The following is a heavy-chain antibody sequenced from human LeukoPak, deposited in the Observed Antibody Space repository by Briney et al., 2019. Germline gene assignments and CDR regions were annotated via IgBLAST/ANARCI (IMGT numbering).Heavy chain of an antibody. J-gene: IGHJ4*02. D-gene: IGHD3-9*01. CDR2: IYPGESDT. CDR3: ARVDFSHQNFDY. Sequence: GGSLQISWKGSGYSFTSYWIGGGRQVPGKGLEWRGIIYPGESDTRYSPSCQGQVTISADKSISTAYLQWSSLKASDTAMYYCARVDFSHQNFDYWGQGTLVTVSA. CDR1: GYSFTSYW. V-gene: IGHV5-51*01.